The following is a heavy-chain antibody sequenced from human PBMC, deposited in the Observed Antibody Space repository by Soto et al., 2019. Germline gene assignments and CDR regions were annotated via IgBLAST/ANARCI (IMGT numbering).Heavy chain of an antibody. D-gene: IGHD5-12*01. CDR3: VRVVAIPGYPDN. CDR1: GGTFSSYA. Sequence: QVQLVQSGAEVRQPASSVKVSCKTSGGTFSSYAISWVRQAPGQGLEWMGGIVPIVDPSTYAQKFQGRVTITADEYTSTVYMELSSLRSDDTAVYYCVRVVAIPGYPDNWGQGTLVTVSS. V-gene: IGHV1-69*12. J-gene: IGHJ4*02. CDR2: IVPIVDPS.